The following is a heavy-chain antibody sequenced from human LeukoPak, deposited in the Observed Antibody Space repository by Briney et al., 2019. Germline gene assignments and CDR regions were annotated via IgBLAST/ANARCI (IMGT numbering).Heavy chain of an antibody. Sequence: PSETLSLTCTVSGGSTRSGTSYWGWIRQPPGKDLEWIGSIYYSGSTYYNPSLKSRVTISVDTSKNQFSLKLSSVTAADTAVYYCARHPERRFDYWGQGTLVTVSS. D-gene: IGHD6-25*01. CDR3: ARHPERRFDY. V-gene: IGHV4-39*01. CDR2: IYYSGST. CDR1: GGSTRSGTSY. J-gene: IGHJ4*02.